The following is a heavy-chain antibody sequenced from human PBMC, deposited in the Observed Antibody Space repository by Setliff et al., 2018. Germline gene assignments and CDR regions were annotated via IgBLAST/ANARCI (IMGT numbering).Heavy chain of an antibody. CDR3: TRHMHSYGWISEY. D-gene: IGHD5-18*01. V-gene: IGHV5-51*01. J-gene: IGHJ4*02. CDR2: IHPGGSNP. Sequence: GESLKISCKASGYSFSDYWIGWVRQMPGKGPEWMGIIHPGGSNPQYSPSFQGHVTISADKSISTAYLQWTSLKASDTAIYYCTRHMHSYGWISEYLGQGTLVTVSS. CDR1: GYSFSDYW.